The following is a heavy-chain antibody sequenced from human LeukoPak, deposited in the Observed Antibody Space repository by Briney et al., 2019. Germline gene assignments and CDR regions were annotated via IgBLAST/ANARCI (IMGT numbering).Heavy chain of an antibody. V-gene: IGHV4-4*09. D-gene: IGHD2-21*01. CDR2: INTMGET. Sequence: SETLSLTCTVSGVSMSAYQWSWVRQSPEKGLEWIGCINTMGETSYNPSLKSRVTTSVDTSKNQFSLRLTSVTAADTAVYYCATSNDAKIAPFDHWGQGAPVTVSS. J-gene: IGHJ4*02. CDR1: GVSMSAYQ. CDR3: ATSNDAKIAPFDH.